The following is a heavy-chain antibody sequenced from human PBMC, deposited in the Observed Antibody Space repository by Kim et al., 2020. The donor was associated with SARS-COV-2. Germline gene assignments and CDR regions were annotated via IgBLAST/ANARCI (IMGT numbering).Heavy chain of an antibody. CDR1: GFTFGDYA. V-gene: IGHV3-9*01. J-gene: IGHJ3*02. CDR2: ISWNSGSI. Sequence: GGSLRLSCAASGFTFGDYAMHWVRQAPGKGLEWVSGISWNSGSIGYADSVKGRFTISRDNAKNSLYLQMNSLRAEDTALYYCAKDLGVGRKGRGAFDIWGQGTMVTVSS. CDR3: AKDLGVGRKGRGAFDI.